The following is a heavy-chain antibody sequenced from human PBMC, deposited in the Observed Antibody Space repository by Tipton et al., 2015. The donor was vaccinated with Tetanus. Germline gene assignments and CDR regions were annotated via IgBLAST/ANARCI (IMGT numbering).Heavy chain of an antibody. Sequence: TLSLTCTVSGGSITSSTYYWGWIRQPPGKGLEWIGTFYSGGSIFYNPSFKSRATISVDTPKNQFSLKLNSVTAADTAVYYCARGRNWGTDYWGQGLLVSVSS. CDR2: FYSGGSI. V-gene: IGHV4-39*07. D-gene: IGHD7-27*01. CDR3: ARGRNWGTDY. J-gene: IGHJ4*02. CDR1: GGSITSSTYY.